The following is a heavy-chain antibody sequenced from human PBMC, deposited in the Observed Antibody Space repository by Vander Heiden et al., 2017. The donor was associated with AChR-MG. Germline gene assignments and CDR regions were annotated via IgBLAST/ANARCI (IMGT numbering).Heavy chain of an antibody. D-gene: IGHD2-15*01. CDR3: ARDGARPELLPSCSGGSCYRGGSYFDY. CDR2: ISYDGSNK. J-gene: IGHJ4*02. V-gene: IGHV3-30-3*01. Sequence: QVQLVESGGGVVQPGRSLRLSCAASGFTFSSYAMHWVRQAPGKGLEWVAVISYDGSNKYYADAVKGRFTISRDNSKNTLYLQMNSLRAEDTAVYYCARDGARPELLPSCSGGSCYRGGSYFDYWGQGTLVTVSS. CDR1: GFTFSSYA.